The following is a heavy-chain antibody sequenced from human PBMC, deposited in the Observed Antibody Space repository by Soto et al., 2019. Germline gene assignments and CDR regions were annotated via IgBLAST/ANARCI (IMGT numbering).Heavy chain of an antibody. J-gene: IGHJ4*02. D-gene: IGHD2-15*01. Sequence: QVQLVESGGGVVQPGTSLRLSCAASGFTFSSYGMHWVRQAPGKGLERVAIILFDGSNQYYADSVKGRFTISRDNSKNTVYLQMNSLRVEDTAVYYCAKEAYSGATSGAPFDYWGQGTLVTVSS. CDR2: ILFDGSNQ. CDR1: GFTFSSYG. V-gene: IGHV3-30*18. CDR3: AKEAYSGATSGAPFDY.